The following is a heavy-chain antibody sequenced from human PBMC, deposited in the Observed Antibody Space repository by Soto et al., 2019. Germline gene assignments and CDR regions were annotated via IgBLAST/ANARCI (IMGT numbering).Heavy chain of an antibody. CDR2: ITSTSNTI. J-gene: IGHJ3*01. Sequence: PGGSLRLSCAASGFTFTSYTMNWVRQAPGKGLEWISYITSTSNTIYYADSVKGRFTISRDDAQNSLYLQMNSLRDDDTAVYYCARGEYYNILTGYYRGAFDVWGRGTMVTVSS. CDR3: ARGEYYNILTGYYRGAFDV. CDR1: GFTFTSYT. V-gene: IGHV3-48*02. D-gene: IGHD3-9*01.